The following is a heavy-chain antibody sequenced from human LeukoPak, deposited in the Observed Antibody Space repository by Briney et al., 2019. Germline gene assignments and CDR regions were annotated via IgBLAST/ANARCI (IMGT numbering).Heavy chain of an antibody. CDR2: IDWDDDK. CDR3: ARTLITVAGYYFDY. Sequence: TLSLTCTVSGGSISSYYWSWIRQPPGKALEWLARIDWDDDKYYSTSLKTRLTISKDTSKNQVVLTMTNMDPVDTATYYCARTLITVAGYYFDYWGQGTLVTVSS. CDR1: GGSISSYYW. D-gene: IGHD6-19*01. J-gene: IGHJ4*02. V-gene: IGHV2-70*11.